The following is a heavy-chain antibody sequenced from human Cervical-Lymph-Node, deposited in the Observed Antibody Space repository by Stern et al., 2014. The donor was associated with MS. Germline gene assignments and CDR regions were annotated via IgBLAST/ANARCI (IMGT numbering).Heavy chain of an antibody. CDR2: IDHSGST. CDR3: ARVALGIAAAGTIDY. D-gene: IGHD6-13*01. V-gene: IGHV4-34*01. J-gene: IGHJ4*02. CDR1: GGSFSGYY. Sequence: QVQLQQWGAGLLKPSETLSLTCAVYGGSFSGYYWSWIRQPPGKGLEWIGEIDHSGSTNYNPSLKSRVTISVDTSKNQFSLKLSSVTAADTAVYYCARVALGIAAAGTIDYWGQGTLVTVSS.